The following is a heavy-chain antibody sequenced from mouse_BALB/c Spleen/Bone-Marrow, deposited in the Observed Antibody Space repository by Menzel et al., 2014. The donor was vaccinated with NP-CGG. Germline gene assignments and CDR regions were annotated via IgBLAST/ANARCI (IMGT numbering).Heavy chain of an antibody. CDR1: GYTFTGYW. CDR2: INPSNGRT. V-gene: IGHV1S81*02. CDR3: ARLINGSSYILDF. D-gene: IGHD1-1*01. J-gene: IGHJ4*01. Sequence: VQLQQPGAELVKPGASVKLSCKASGYTFTGYWMHWVKQRPGQGLEWIGEINPSNGRTNYNEKFKSMATLTVDKPTSTAYSQLSSLASEDSAVFSCARLINGSSYILDFWGQGTSVTVSS.